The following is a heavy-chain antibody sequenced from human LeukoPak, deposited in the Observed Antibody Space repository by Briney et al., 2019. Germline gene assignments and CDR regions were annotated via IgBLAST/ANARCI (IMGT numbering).Heavy chain of an antibody. Sequence: SETLSLTCTVSGGSISSGDYYWSWIRQPPGKGLEWIGYIYYSGSTYYNPSLKSRVTISVDTSKNQFSLKLSSVTAADTAVYYCARGGVPVWDYYDSSGPNWFDPWGQGTLVTVSS. V-gene: IGHV4-30-4*01. CDR2: IYYSGST. CDR3: ARGGVPVWDYYDSSGPNWFDP. D-gene: IGHD3-22*01. J-gene: IGHJ5*02. CDR1: GGSISSGDYY.